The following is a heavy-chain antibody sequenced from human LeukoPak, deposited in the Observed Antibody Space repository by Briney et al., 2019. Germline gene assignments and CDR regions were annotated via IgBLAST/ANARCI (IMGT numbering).Heavy chain of an antibody. Sequence: GASLRLSCAASGFTFSSYAMSWVRQAPGKGLEWVSAISGSGGSTYYADSVKGRFTISRDNSKNTLYLQMNSLRAEDTAVYYCARDPMIGDFLGAFDIWGQGTMVTVSS. CDR2: ISGSGGST. V-gene: IGHV3-23*01. J-gene: IGHJ3*02. CDR3: ARDPMIGDFLGAFDI. CDR1: GFTFSSYA. D-gene: IGHD3-22*01.